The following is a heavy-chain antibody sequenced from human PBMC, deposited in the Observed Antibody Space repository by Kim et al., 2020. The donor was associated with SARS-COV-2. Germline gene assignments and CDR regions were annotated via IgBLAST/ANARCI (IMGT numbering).Heavy chain of an antibody. CDR3: AKVDYYGSGWDY. V-gene: IGHV3-30*18. J-gene: IGHJ4*02. Sequence: GGSLRLSCAASGFTFSSYGMHWVRQAPGKGLEWVAVISYDGSNKYYADSVKGRFTISRDNSKNTLYLQMNSLRAEDTAVYYCAKVDYYGSGWDYWGQGTLVTVSS. CDR2: ISYDGSNK. D-gene: IGHD3-10*01. CDR1: GFTFSSYG.